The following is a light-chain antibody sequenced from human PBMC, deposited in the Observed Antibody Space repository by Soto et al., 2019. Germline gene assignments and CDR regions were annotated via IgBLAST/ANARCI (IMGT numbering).Light chain of an antibody. Sequence: EIVMTQSPATLSVSPGERATLSCRASQSVSGNLDWYQQKPGQAPMLLIYGASTSATGIPARFSGSGSGTDFTLTISSLQYEDFEVYYCQQYSNWPWTFGQGTKVEIK. CDR2: GAS. CDR1: QSVSGN. J-gene: IGKJ1*01. CDR3: QQYSNWPWT. V-gene: IGKV3-15*01.